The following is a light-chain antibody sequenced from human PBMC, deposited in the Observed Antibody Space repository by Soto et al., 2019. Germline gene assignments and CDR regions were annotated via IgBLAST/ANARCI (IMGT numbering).Light chain of an antibody. CDR2: EVS. J-gene: IGLJ1*01. CDR1: SSDVGGYNY. Sequence: QYALTQPASVSGSPGQSITISCTGNSSDVGGYNYVSWYQQHPGKAPKLMIYEVSNRPSGVSNRFSGSKSGNTASLTISGLQAEDEADYYCSSYTSSSTLLYVFGTGTKVTVL. V-gene: IGLV2-14*01. CDR3: SSYTSSSTLLYV.